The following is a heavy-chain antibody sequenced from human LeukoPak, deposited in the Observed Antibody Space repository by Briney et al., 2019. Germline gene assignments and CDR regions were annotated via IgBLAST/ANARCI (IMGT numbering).Heavy chain of an antibody. D-gene: IGHD5-12*01. V-gene: IGHV3-48*03. CDR1: GFTFSSYA. Sequence: PGGSLRLSCAASGFTFSSYAMSWVRQAPGKGLEWVSYISSSGSTIYYADSVKGRFTISRDNAKNSLYLQMNSLRAEDTAVYYCAREGGYDFIWGKRYYYGMDVWGKGTTVTVSS. J-gene: IGHJ6*04. CDR3: AREGGYDFIWGKRYYYGMDV. CDR2: ISSSGSTI.